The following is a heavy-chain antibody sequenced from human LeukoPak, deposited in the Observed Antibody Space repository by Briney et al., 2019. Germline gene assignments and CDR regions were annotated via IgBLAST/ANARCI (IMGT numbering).Heavy chain of an antibody. CDR1: GFTFSSYA. CDR3: AREGLSYDY. CDR2: ISSNGGST. V-gene: IGHV3-64*01. J-gene: IGHJ4*02. Sequence: GGSLRLSCAASGFTFSSYAMHWVRQAPGKGLEYASAISSNGGSTYYANSVKGRFTISRDNSKNTLYLQMGSLRAEDMAVYYCAREGLSYDYWGQGTLVTVSS. D-gene: IGHD3-10*01.